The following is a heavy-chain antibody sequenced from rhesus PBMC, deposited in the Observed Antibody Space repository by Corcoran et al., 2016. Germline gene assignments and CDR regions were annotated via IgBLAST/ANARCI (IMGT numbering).Heavy chain of an antibody. CDR2: ITYRGST. Sequence: QVQLQESGPGLVKPSETLSLTCTVSGYSISSGYYWSWIRQPPGKGLEWIGYITYRGSTSYNPSLKSRVTSSRDTSKNQFSLKLSSVTAADTAVYYCAREATVGYWYFDIWGPGTPITISS. CDR3: AREATVGYWYFDI. V-gene: IGHV4-122*02. J-gene: IGHJ2*01. D-gene: IGHD5-12*01. CDR1: GYSISSGYY.